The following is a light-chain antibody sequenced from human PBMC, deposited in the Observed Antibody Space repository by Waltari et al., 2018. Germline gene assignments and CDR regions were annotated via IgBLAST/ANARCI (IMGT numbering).Light chain of an antibody. Sequence: IQLTQSPSSLSASVGDRVTITCRASQAISNNLSWYQQKSGKVPYLLIYKASTLQTGVPSRFSGSGSGTDFTLTISSLQPEDFATYYCQQGYNMPLTFGGGTKMEIK. CDR2: KAS. CDR3: QQGYNMPLT. J-gene: IGKJ4*01. CDR1: QAISNN. V-gene: IGKV1-6*01.